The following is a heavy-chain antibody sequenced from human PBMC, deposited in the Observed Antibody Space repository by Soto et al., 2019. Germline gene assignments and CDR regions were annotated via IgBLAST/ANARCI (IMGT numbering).Heavy chain of an antibody. J-gene: IGHJ6*02. CDR3: ARDFPMRYGSGSYPGIGLDV. Sequence: QVQLVQSGAEVKKPGSSVKVSCKASGGTFSSYAISWVRQAPGQGLEWMGGIIPIFGTANYAQKFQGRVTITADESTSTAYMELSSLRSEDTAVYYCARDFPMRYGSGSYPGIGLDVWGQGTTVTVSS. CDR1: GGTFSSYA. D-gene: IGHD3-10*01. V-gene: IGHV1-69*12. CDR2: IIPIFGTA.